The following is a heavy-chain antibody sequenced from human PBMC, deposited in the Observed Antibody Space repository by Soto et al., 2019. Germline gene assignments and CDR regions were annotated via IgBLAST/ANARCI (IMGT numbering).Heavy chain of an antibody. D-gene: IGHD3-22*01. CDR3: PHRGYDSSGYLNWFDP. Sequence: QITLKESGPTLVKPTQTLTLTCTCSGFSVSTSGVAVAWIRQPPGKALEWLALIYWDDDKRYSPSLKSRLAITKDTSKNQVVLTMTNMDPVDTATYYCPHRGYDSSGYLNWFDPWGQGTLVTVSS. CDR2: IYWDDDK. J-gene: IGHJ5*02. V-gene: IGHV2-5*02. CDR1: GFSVSTSGVA.